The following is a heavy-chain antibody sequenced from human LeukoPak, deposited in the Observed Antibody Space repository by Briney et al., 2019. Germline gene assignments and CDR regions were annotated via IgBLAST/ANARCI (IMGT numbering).Heavy chain of an antibody. CDR1: GFTFSSYA. V-gene: IGHV3-23*01. CDR2: MSGSGGST. Sequence: GGALRLSCAASGFTFSSYAMSWVRQAPGKGGEGVSAMSGSGGSTYYADSVKDRFTISRDNSKNTLYLQMNSLRAEDTAVYYCAKDPTMIVVVIPDYWGQGTLVTVSS. CDR3: AKDPTMIVVVIPDY. J-gene: IGHJ4*02. D-gene: IGHD3-22*01.